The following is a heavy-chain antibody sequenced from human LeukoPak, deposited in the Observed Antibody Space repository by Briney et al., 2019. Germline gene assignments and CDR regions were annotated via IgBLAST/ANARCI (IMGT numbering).Heavy chain of an antibody. J-gene: IGHJ4*02. CDR1: GFTFDDYA. V-gene: IGHV3-9*01. CDR3: VREDIGEIAAAKSHFDY. D-gene: IGHD6-13*01. Sequence: GGSLRLSCAASGFTFDDYAMHWVRQAPGKGLEWVSGISWNSGSIGYADSVKGRFTISRDNAKNSLYLQMNSLRAEDTAVYYCVREDIGEIAAAKSHFDYWGQGTLVTVSS. CDR2: ISWNSGSI.